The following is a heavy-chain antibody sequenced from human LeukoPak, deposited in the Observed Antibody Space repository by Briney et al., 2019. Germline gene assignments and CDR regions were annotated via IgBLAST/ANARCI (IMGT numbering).Heavy chain of an antibody. D-gene: IGHD5-18*01. V-gene: IGHV4-30-2*01. Sequence: PSETLSLTCAVSGGSITSGCYSWSWIRQPPGKGLEWIGYIDHSGSTYYNPSLKSRVTISVDRSKNQFSLKLSSVTAADTAVYYCARGGVDTAYCFDYWGQGTLVTVSS. J-gene: IGHJ4*02. CDR1: GGSITSGCYS. CDR3: ARGGVDTAYCFDY. CDR2: IDHSGST.